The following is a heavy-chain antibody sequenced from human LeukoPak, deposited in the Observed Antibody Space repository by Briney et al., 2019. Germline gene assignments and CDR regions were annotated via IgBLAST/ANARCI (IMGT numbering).Heavy chain of an antibody. Sequence: GGSLRLSCAASGFTFNNYWMHWVRQAPGKGLVWVSRIKSDGQITTYADSVKGRFTTSRDNAKNTFYLQMNSLRVEDAAVYYCARSRGGGITIFGAPRPAFDSWGQGTLVTVSS. J-gene: IGHJ5*01. CDR3: ARSRGGGITIFGAPRPAFDS. V-gene: IGHV3-74*01. CDR1: GFTFNNYW. CDR2: IKSDGQIT. D-gene: IGHD3-3*01.